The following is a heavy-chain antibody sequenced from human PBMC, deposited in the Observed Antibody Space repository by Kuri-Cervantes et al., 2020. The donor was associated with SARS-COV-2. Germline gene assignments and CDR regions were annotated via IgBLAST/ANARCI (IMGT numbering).Heavy chain of an antibody. CDR3: AREVSSEQLVAFDY. J-gene: IGHJ4*02. CDR1: GGSFSGYY. D-gene: IGHD6-6*01. CDR2: INHSGRT. Sequence: ESLKISCAVYGGSFSGYYWSWIRQPPGKGLEWSGEINHSGRTNYNPSLKSRVTISVDTSKNQFSLKLSSVTAADTAVYYCAREVSSEQLVAFDYWGQGTLVTVSS. V-gene: IGHV4-34*01.